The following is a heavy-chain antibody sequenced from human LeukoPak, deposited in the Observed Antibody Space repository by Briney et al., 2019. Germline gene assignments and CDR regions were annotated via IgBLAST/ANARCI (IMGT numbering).Heavy chain of an antibody. V-gene: IGHV1-58*02. CDR2: IVVGSGNT. J-gene: IGHJ4*02. D-gene: IGHD6-19*01. Sequence: SVKVSCKASGFTFTSSAMQWVRRARGQRLEWIGWIVVGSGNTNYAQKFQERVTITRDMSTSTAYMELSSLRSEDTAVYYCAAAEGYSSGWELDYWGQGTLVTVSS. CDR3: AAAEGYSSGWELDY. CDR1: GFTFTSSA.